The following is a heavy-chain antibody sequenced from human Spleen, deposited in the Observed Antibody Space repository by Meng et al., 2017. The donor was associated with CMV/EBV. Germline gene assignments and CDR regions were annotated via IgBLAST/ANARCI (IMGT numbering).Heavy chain of an antibody. J-gene: IGHJ4*02. Sequence: GSLRLSCAASRFSFNNYDMHWVRQATGKGLEWVSPVGIDGDTYYPGSVKGRFTISRENARNSLYLQMNSLRAGDTAVYYCARDFRDFRSRYHGDYWGQGILVTVSS. CDR2: VGIDGDT. D-gene: IGHD3-3*01. CDR1: RFSFNNYD. CDR3: ARDFRDFRSRYHGDY. V-gene: IGHV3-13*01.